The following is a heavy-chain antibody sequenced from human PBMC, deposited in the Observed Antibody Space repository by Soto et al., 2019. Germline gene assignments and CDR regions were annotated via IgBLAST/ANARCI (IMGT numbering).Heavy chain of an antibody. D-gene: IGHD3-3*01. V-gene: IGHV4-34*01. CDR2: INHSGST. CDR3: ARGPKRITIVGVVTNFDY. CDR1: GGSFSGYY. J-gene: IGHJ4*02. Sequence: SETLSLTCAVYGGSFSGYYWSGIRQPPGKGLEWIGEINHSGSTNYNLSLKSRVTISVDTSKNQFSLKLSSVTAADTAVYYCARGPKRITIVGVVTNFDYWRQGTLVTVSS.